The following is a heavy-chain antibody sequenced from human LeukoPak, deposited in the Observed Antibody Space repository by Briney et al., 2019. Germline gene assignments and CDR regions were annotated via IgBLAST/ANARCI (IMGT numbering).Heavy chain of an antibody. CDR2: IYSGGST. D-gene: IGHD6-6*01. J-gene: IGHJ4*02. CDR3: AKETRGPRIIAARSGNRPFDY. CDR1: GFTVSSNY. V-gene: IGHV3-53*01. Sequence: GGSLRLSCAASGFTVSSNYMSWVRQAPGKGLEWVSVIYSGGSTYYADSVKGRFTISRDNSKNTLYLQMNSLRAEDTAVYYCAKETRGPRIIAARSGNRPFDYWGQGTLVTVSS.